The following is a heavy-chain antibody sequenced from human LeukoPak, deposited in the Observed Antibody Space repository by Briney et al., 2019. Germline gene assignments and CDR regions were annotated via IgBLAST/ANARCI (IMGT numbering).Heavy chain of an antibody. Sequence: SSVTLSLTCAVYGGSFSGYYWSWIRQPPGKGLEWIGAINHSGSTNYNPSLKSRVTISVDTSKNQFSLKLSSVTAADTAVYYCARGQYYYDSSGALDYWGQGTLVTVSS. CDR3: ARGQYYYDSSGALDY. J-gene: IGHJ4*02. CDR2: INHSGST. V-gene: IGHV4-34*01. CDR1: GGSFSGYY. D-gene: IGHD3-22*01.